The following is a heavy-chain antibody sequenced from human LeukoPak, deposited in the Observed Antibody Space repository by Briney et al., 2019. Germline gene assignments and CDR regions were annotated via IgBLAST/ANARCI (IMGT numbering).Heavy chain of an antibody. D-gene: IGHD2-15*01. Sequence: GGSLRLSCAASGFTFSSYAMSWVRQAPGKGLERVSAISGSGGSTYYADSVKGRFTISRDNSKNTLYLQMNSLRAEDTAVYYCAKDTRVASLFDYWGQGTLVTVSS. CDR3: AKDTRVASLFDY. CDR1: GFTFSSYA. V-gene: IGHV3-23*01. CDR2: ISGSGGST. J-gene: IGHJ4*02.